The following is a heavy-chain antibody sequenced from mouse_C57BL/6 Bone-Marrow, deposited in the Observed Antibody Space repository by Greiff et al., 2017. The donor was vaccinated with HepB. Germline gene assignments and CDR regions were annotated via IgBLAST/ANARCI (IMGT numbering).Heavy chain of an antibody. CDR3: AKRDYDVRYFDV. J-gene: IGHJ1*03. V-gene: IGHV5-17*01. CDR1: GFTFSDYG. CDR2: ISSGSSTI. D-gene: IGHD2-4*01. Sequence: EVNLVESGGGLVKPGGSLKLSCAASGFTFSDYGMHWVRQAPEKGLEWVAYISSGSSTIYYADTVKGRFTISRDNAKNTLFLQMTSLRSEDTAMYYCAKRDYDVRYFDVWGTGTTVTVSS.